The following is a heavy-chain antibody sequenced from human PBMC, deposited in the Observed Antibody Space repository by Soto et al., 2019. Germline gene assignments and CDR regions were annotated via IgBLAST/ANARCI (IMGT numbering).Heavy chain of an antibody. CDR3: AKSSGWYFDY. CDR2: IYYSGST. V-gene: IGHV4-61*01. J-gene: IGHJ4*02. Sequence: QVQLQESGPGLVKPSETLSLTCTVSGGSVSSGSYYWSWIRQPPGKGLEWIGYIYYSGSTNYNPSLKSRVTISVDTSKNQFSLKLSSVTAADTAVYYCAKSSGWYFDYWGQGTLVTVSS. CDR1: GGSVSSGSYY. D-gene: IGHD6-19*01.